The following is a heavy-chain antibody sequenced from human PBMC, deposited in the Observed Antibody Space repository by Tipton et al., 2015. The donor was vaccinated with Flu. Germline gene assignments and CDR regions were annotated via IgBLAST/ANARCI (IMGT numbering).Heavy chain of an antibody. CDR3: ARLVGGTGYFDL. V-gene: IGHV4-59*08. CDR1: GDSMSSYY. J-gene: IGHJ2*01. D-gene: IGHD1-26*01. CDR2: IYYSGSS. Sequence: TLSLTCTVSGDSMSSYYWSWIRQPPGKGLEWIGYIYYSGSSNYNPSLKSRVTISVDTSKKQFSLNLSSVTAADTAVYYCARLVGGTGYFDLWGRGPLVTVSS.